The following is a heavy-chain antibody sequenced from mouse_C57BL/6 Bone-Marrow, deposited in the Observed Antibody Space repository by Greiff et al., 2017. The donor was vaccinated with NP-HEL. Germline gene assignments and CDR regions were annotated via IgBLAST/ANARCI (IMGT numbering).Heavy chain of an antibody. V-gene: IGHV6-3*01. D-gene: IGHD1-1*01. J-gene: IGHJ4*01. Sequence: EVQGVESGGGLVQPGGSMKLSCVASGFTFSNYWMNWVRQSPEKGLEWVAQIRLKSDNYATHYAESVKGRFTISRDDSKSSVYLQMSNLRAEDTGIYYCTGGGLLPLYAMDYWGQGTSVTVSS. CDR1: GFTFSNYW. CDR3: TGGGLLPLYAMDY. CDR2: IRLKSDNYAT.